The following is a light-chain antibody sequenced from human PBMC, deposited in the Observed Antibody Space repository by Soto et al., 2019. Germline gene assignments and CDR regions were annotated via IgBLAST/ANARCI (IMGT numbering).Light chain of an antibody. Sequence: VMTQSPVTLSVSPGERATLSCRASQSVSTNLAWYQHKPGQAPRFLIYGASTTATGIPARLSGSGSGTEFTLTIRSLQSEDYAVYYCQQYNDLVTFGGGTKVDIK. V-gene: IGKV3-15*01. CDR1: QSVSTN. J-gene: IGKJ4*01. CDR3: QQYNDLVT. CDR2: GAS.